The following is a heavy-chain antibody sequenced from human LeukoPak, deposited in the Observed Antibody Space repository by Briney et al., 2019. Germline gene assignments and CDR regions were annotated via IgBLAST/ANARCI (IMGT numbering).Heavy chain of an antibody. CDR3: ARDLWGGDSAPYYFDY. CDR1: GFTFSSYS. CDR2: ISSSSSSYI. Sequence: GGSLRLSCAASGFTFSSYSMNWVRQAPGKGLEWVSSISSSSSSYIYYADSVKGRFTISRDNAKNSLYLQMNSLRAEDTAVYYCARDLWGGDSAPYYFDYWGQGTLVTVSS. D-gene: IGHD4-17*01. J-gene: IGHJ4*02. V-gene: IGHV3-21*01.